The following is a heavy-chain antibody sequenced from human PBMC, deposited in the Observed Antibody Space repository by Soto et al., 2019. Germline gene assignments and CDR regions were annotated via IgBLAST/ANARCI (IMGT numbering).Heavy chain of an antibody. CDR1: GVSVSSGSYC. V-gene: IGHV4-61*01. J-gene: IGHJ6*03. Sequence: SETLSLTCTVSGVSVSSGSYCWSWIRQPPGKGLEWIGYIYYSGSTNYNPSLKSRVTISVDTSKNQFSLKLRSVTATDTALYYCAREKGHYYYYMDVWGKGTTVTVSS. CDR3: AREKGHYYYYMDV. CDR2: IYYSGST.